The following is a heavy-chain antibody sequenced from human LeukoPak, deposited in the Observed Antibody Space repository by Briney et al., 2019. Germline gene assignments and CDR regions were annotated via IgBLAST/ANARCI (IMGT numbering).Heavy chain of an antibody. Sequence: PGGSLRLSCAASGFTVSSNYMSWVRQAPGKGLEWVSVIYSGGSTYYADSVKGRFTISRDNSKNTLYPQMNSLRAEDTAVYYCARGGSGWEFIDAFDIWGQGTMVTVSS. CDR3: ARGGSGWEFIDAFDI. D-gene: IGHD6-19*01. CDR2: IYSGGST. CDR1: GFTVSSNY. J-gene: IGHJ3*02. V-gene: IGHV3-66*01.